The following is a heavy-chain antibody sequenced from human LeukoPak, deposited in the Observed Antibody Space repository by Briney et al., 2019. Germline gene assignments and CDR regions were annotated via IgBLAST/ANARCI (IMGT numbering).Heavy chain of an antibody. J-gene: IGHJ3*02. V-gene: IGHV3-21*01. CDR3: ARDTGPPLSTYCGGECPRDAFDN. CDR2: ISSSSSYI. D-gene: IGHD2-21*01. CDR1: GFTFSSYS. Sequence: TGGSLRLSCAASGFTFSSYSMTWVRQAPGKGLEWVSSISSSSSYIYYADSVKGRFTISRDNAKNSLYLQMNSLRAEDTAVYYCARDTGPPLSTYCGGECPRDAFDNWGQGTMVTVSS.